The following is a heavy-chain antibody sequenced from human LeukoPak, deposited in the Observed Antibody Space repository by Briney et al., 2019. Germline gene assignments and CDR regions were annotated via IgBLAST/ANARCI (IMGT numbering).Heavy chain of an antibody. V-gene: IGHV1-2*02. CDR2: INPNSGGT. CDR1: GYTFTGYY. J-gene: IGHJ4*02. Sequence: ASVKVSFKASGYTFTGYYMHWVRPAPGQGLEWMGWINPNSGGTNYAQKFQGRVTMTRDTSISTAYMELSRLRSDDTAVYYCARGGARGYSGYASHFDYWGQGTLVTVSS. CDR3: ARGGARGYSGYASHFDY. D-gene: IGHD5-12*01.